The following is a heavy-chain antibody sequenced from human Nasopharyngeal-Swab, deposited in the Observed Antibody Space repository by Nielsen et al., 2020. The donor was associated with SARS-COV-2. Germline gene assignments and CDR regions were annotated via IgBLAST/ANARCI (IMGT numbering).Heavy chain of an antibody. CDR2: NNPNRGGT. J-gene: IGHJ4*02. CDR3: ARAPGMTGIDY. D-gene: IGHD1-20*01. V-gene: IGHV1-2*02. Sequence: WVRQTPGQGLEGMGLNNPNRGGTNLAQKFQGGVTMTRDTSISTEYMDLSSLSSDVTAVYYCARAPGMTGIDYWGQGTLVTVSS.